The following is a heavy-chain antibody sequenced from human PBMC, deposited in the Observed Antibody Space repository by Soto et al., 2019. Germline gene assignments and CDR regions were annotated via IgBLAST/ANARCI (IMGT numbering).Heavy chain of an antibody. CDR1: GGTFSSYA. CDR3: APGGYSYGWNYYYYGMDV. D-gene: IGHD5-18*01. V-gene: IGHV1-69*13. J-gene: IGHJ6*02. CDR2: IIPIFGTA. Sequence: SVKVSCKASGGTFSSYAISWVRQAPGQGLEWMGGIIPIFGTANYAQKFPGRVTITADESTSTPYMELSSLRSEDTAVYYCAPGGYSYGWNYYYYGMDVWGQGTTVTVSS.